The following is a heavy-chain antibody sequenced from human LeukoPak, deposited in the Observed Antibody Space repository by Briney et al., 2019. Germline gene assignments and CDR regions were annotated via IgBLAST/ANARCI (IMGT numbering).Heavy chain of an antibody. CDR2: ISYDGSTK. CDR3: AKGYDLYYYMDV. D-gene: IGHD1-14*01. J-gene: IGHJ6*03. CDR1: GFTFSTYG. V-gene: IGHV3-30*18. Sequence: PGGSLRLSCTASGFTFSTYGMHWVRQAPGKGLEWVTLISYDGSTKYYSDSVKGRFTLSRDNSKNTLYLQMNSLRAEDTAVYYCAKGYDLYYYMDVWGKGTTVTISS.